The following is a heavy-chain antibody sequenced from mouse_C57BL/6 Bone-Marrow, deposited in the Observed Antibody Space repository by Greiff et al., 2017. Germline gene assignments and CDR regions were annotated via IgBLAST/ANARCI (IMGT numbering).Heavy chain of an antibody. J-gene: IGHJ2*01. CDR2: IHPSDSDT. CDR1: GYTFTSYW. Sequence: QVQLQQPGAELVKPGASVKVSCKASGYTFTSYWMHWVKQRPGQGLEWIGRIHPSDSDTNYNQKFKGQSTLTVDKSSSTAYMQISSLTSEDSAVYYCAIRGLRSYFDYWGQGTTLTVSS. D-gene: IGHD1-1*01. CDR3: AIRGLRSYFDY. V-gene: IGHV1-74*01.